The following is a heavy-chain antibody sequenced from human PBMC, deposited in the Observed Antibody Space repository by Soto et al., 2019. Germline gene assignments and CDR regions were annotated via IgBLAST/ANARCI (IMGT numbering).Heavy chain of an antibody. J-gene: IGHJ4*02. CDR1: GGSISSSSYY. Sequence: SETLSLTCTVSGGSISSSSYYWGWIRQPPGKGLEWIGSIYYSGSTYYNPSLKSRVTISVDTSKNQFSLKLSSVTAADTAVYYCAGNASRDYIWGSYITFDYWGQGTLVTVSS. CDR2: IYYSGST. CDR3: AGNASRDYIWGSYITFDY. D-gene: IGHD3-16*01. V-gene: IGHV4-39*01.